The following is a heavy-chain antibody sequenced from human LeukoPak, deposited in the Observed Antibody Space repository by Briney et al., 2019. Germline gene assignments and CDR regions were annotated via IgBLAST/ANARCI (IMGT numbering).Heavy chain of an antibody. CDR1: VFTFSTYW. D-gene: IGHD5-24*01. J-gene: IGHJ4*02. CDR2: ISTDGSGT. CDR3: ARGGVDGNNWKLDY. Sequence: PGGSLRLSCAASVFTFSTYWMHWVRQAPGEGLVWVSQISTDGSGTNYADSVKGRFTFSRDNARNKVYLQMNSLRAEDTAVYYCARGGVDGNNWKLDYWGQGTLVTVSS. V-gene: IGHV3-74*01.